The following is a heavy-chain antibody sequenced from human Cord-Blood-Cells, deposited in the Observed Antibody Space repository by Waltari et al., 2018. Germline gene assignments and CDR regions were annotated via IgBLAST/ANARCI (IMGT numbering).Heavy chain of an antibody. CDR2: IYYSGRT. D-gene: IGHD6-19*01. J-gene: IGHJ4*02. CDR1: GGSISSYY. Sequence: QVQLQESGPGLVKPSETLSLTCTVSGGSISSYYWSWIRQPPGKGLEWLGYIYYSGRTTYNPALKSRVTISVDTSKNQFSLKLSSVTAAYTAVYYCARGWYSSGWYYFDYWGQGTLVTVSS. V-gene: IGHV4-59*01. CDR3: ARGWYSSGWYYFDY.